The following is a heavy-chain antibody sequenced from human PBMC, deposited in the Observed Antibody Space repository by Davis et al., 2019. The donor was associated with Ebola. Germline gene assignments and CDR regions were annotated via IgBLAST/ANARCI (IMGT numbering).Heavy chain of an antibody. CDR3: ARGTRSFDS. D-gene: IGHD3-16*01. Sequence: ASVKVSCKASGYTFTTYDINWMRQATGQGLEWMGWMNPSSGNTGYAQKFQGRVTMTRNTSISTAYMELSSLRSEDTAVYFCARGTRSFDSWGQGSLVTVSS. V-gene: IGHV1-8*01. CDR2: MNPSSGNT. J-gene: IGHJ5*01. CDR1: GYTFTTYD.